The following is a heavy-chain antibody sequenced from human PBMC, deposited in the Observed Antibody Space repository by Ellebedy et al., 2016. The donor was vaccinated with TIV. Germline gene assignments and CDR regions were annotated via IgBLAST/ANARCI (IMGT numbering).Heavy chain of an antibody. V-gene: IGHV3-30*02. D-gene: IGHD2-21*02. J-gene: IGHJ4*02. CDR2: IRYDATNK. CDR1: GFTFSDYW. Sequence: GGSLRLSCTASGFTFSDYWMHWVRQAPGKGLEWVAFIRYDATNKYYVDSVKGRFTISRDNSKNTLYLRMSSLKPEDTAVYYCAKALVPNLCGGDCYLDYWGQGTLVTVSS. CDR3: AKALVPNLCGGDCYLDY.